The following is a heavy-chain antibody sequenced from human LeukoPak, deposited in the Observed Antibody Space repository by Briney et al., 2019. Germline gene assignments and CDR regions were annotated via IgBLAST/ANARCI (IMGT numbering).Heavy chain of an antibody. CDR2: LGISGGYT. J-gene: IGHJ6*04. CDR3: ARDETGYSSSWYHVGFSMDV. CDR1: GFTLSSYA. Sequence: GGSLRLSCVASGFTLSSYAMSWVRQAPGKGLQWVSSLGISGGYTWYAGSVKGRFTISRDSSKNTLYLQMNSLRAEDTAVYYCARDETGYSSSWYHVGFSMDVWGKGTTVTISS. D-gene: IGHD6-13*01. V-gene: IGHV3-23*01.